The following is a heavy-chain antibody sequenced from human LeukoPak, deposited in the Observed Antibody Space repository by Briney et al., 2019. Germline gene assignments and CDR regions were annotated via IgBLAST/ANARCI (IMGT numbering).Heavy chain of an antibody. CDR1: GGPFNGYY. J-gene: IGHJ6*03. CDR2: IYYSGST. Sequence: SETLSLTCAVYGGPFNGYYWSWIRQPPGKGLEWIGSIYYSGSTYYNPSLKSRVTISVDTSKNQFSLKLSSVTAADTAVYYCARHPHYYDSSGYYYYYYYMDVLGKGTTVTISS. V-gene: IGHV4-34*01. D-gene: IGHD3-22*01. CDR3: ARHPHYYDSSGYYYYYYYMDV.